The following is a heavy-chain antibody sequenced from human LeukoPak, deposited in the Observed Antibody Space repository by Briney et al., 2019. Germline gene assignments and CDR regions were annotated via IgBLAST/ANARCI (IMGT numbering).Heavy chain of an antibody. CDR1: GYTFTGYY. V-gene: IGHV1-2*02. CDR2: INPNSGGT. J-gene: IGHJ4*02. D-gene: IGHD6-13*01. Sequence: ASVKVSCKASGYTFTGYYMHWVRQAPGQGLEWMGWINPNSGGTNYAQKFQGRVTMTRDTSISTAYMEVSRLRSDDTAVYYCARSGAAAGTSDDYWGQGTLVTVSS. CDR3: ARSGAAAGTSDDY.